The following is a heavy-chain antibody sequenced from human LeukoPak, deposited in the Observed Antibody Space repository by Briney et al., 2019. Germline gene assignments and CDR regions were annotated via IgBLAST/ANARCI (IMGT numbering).Heavy chain of an antibody. CDR3: ARLIVVVPAAILGWFDP. CDR2: IYYSGST. V-gene: IGHV4-39*01. D-gene: IGHD2-2*02. CDR1: GGSISSSSYY. J-gene: IGHJ5*02. Sequence: SETLSLTCTVSGGSISSSSYYWGWIRQPPGKGLEWIGSIYYSGSTYYNPSLKSRVTISVDASKNQFSLKLSSVTAADTAVYYCARLIVVVPAAILGWFDPWGQGTLVTVSS.